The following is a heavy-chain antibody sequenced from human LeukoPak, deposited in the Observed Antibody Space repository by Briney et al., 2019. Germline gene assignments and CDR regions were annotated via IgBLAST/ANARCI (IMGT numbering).Heavy chain of an antibody. Sequence: SETLSLTCAVSGDSISYESYYWNWIRQAPGKGPEWIGNIYRGRTRLNPSYTSRVAISVDMSKSQVSLSLTSVAAADTAIYYCAGEGEYGQSYSWGQGVLVVVSA. J-gene: IGHJ5*02. CDR3: AGEGEYGQSYS. V-gene: IGHV4-30-2*01. CDR1: GDSISYESYY. D-gene: IGHD4-17*01. CDR2: IYRGRT.